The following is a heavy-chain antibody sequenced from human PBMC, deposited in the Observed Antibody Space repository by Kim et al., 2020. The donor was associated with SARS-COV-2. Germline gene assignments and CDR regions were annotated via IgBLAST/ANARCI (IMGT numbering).Heavy chain of an antibody. D-gene: IGHD3-22*01. Sequence: GGSLRLSCAASGFTFSSYAMSWVRQAPGKGLEWVSAISGSGGSTYYADSVKGRFTISRDNSKNTLYLQMNSLRAEDTAVYYCAKDLNIVVVIPVDLSFDYWGQGTLVTVSS. J-gene: IGHJ4*02. CDR2: ISGSGGST. CDR1: GFTFSSYA. V-gene: IGHV3-23*01. CDR3: AKDLNIVVVIPVDLSFDY.